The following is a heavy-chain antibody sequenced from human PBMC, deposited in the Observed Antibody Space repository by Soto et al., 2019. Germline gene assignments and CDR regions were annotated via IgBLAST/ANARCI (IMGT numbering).Heavy chain of an antibody. J-gene: IGHJ5*01. CDR2: ISYDGRHK. CDR3: AKGPRIAVAGLGDS. D-gene: IGHD6-19*01. V-gene: IGHV3-30*18. Sequence: QVQLVESGGGVVQPGRSLRLSCAASGFTFSNYGMHWVRQAPGKGLEWVAGISYDGRHKYYADSVKGRFTISRDNSKKILSLQMNSLRGDDTAVYYCAKGPRIAVAGLGDSWGQGTLVSVSS. CDR1: GFTFSNYG.